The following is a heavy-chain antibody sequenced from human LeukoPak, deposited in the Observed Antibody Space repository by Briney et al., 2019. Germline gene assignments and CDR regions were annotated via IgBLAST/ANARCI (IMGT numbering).Heavy chain of an antibody. Sequence: PGGSLRLSCAASGFTFDDYAMHWVRQAPGKGLEWVSSISWNSGTIGYADSVKGRFTISRDNAKNSLYLQMNSLRAEDTAFYYCAKTTVATPDDAFDIWGQGTMVTVSS. J-gene: IGHJ3*02. CDR1: GFTFDDYA. V-gene: IGHV3-9*01. CDR3: AKTTVATPDDAFDI. D-gene: IGHD4-17*01. CDR2: ISWNSGTI.